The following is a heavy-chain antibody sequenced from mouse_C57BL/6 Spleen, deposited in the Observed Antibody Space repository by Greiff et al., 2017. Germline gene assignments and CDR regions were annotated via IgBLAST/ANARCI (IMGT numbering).Heavy chain of an antibody. V-gene: IGHV7-3*01. CDR2: IRNKANGYTT. Sequence: VQLKDSGGGLVQPGGSLSLSCAASGFTFTDYYMSWVRQPPGKALEWLSFIRNKANGYTTEYSASVKGRFTISRDNSQRILYLQMNALRAEDSATYYCARLYGNYVWYFDVWGTGTTVTVSS. J-gene: IGHJ1*03. CDR3: ARLYGNYVWYFDV. D-gene: IGHD2-1*01. CDR1: GFTFTDYY.